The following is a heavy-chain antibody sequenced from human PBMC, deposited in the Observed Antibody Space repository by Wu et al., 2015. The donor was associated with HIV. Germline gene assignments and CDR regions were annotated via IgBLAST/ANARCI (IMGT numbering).Heavy chain of an antibody. D-gene: IGHD2-8*01. CDR3: ARERMADWYCDL. J-gene: IGHJ2*01. CDR2: IIPIFNTA. CDR1: GGTLRNYA. Sequence: QVQLVQSGPEMKKPGSSVKVSCKAPGGTLRNYAISWVRQAPGQGLDWMGRIIPIFNTADYAQTFQGRVTITADESTSTAYMELSSLKSEDTAMYYCARERMADWYCDLWGRGTLVTVFS. V-gene: IGHV1-69*13.